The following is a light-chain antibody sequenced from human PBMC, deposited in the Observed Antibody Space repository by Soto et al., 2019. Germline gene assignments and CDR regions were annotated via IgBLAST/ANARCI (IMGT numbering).Light chain of an antibody. CDR1: QGIGDT. J-gene: IGKJ1*01. Sequence: VMTQSPATLSVSPGEGVTLSCRASQGIGDTLAWYQHKPGQTPRLLIYDTSTRATGVPARFSGSRSGPEFTLTISRLEPEDFAVYYCQQYGSSPLTFGHGTKVDIK. CDR3: QQYGSSPLT. CDR2: DTS. V-gene: IGKV3-15*01.